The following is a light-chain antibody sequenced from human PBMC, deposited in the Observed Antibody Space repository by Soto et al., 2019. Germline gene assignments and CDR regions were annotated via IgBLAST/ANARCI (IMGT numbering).Light chain of an antibody. J-gene: IGLJ2*01. CDR1: SSNIGAGYD. CDR2: DNN. CDR3: QSYDSSLSGSV. V-gene: IGLV1-40*01. Sequence: QSVLTQPPSVSGAPGQRVTSSCTGSSSNIGAGYDVHWYQQLPGTAPKLLIYDNNNRPSGVPDRFSGSESGTSASLAITGLQAEDEADYYCQSYDSSLSGSVFGGGTKLTVL.